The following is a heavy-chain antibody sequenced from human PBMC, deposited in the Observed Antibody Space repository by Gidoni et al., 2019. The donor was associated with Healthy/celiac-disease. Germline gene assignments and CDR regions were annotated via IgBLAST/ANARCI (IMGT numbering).Heavy chain of an antibody. J-gene: IGHJ6*03. Sequence: EVQLVESGGGLIQPGGSRSRSCAASGFTVSSNYMRWVRQAPGKGLEWVSVIYSGGSTYYADSVKGRFTISRDNSKNTLYLQMNSLRAEDTAVYYCARDYYDSSGYYDYYYYYMDVWGKGTTVTVSS. CDR1: GFTVSSNY. V-gene: IGHV3-53*01. CDR3: ARDYYDSSGYYDYYYYYMDV. D-gene: IGHD3-22*01. CDR2: IYSGGST.